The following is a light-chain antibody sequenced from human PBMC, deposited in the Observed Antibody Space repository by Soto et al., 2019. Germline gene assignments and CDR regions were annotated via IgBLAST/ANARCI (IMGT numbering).Light chain of an antibody. CDR1: QSISYY. CDR2: STS. CDR3: QQSYSTPWT. J-gene: IGKJ1*01. Sequence: DIQMTQSPSSLSASVGDRVTITCRASQSISYYLNWYQQKQGRAPRLLIYSTSTLQSGVPSKFSGSASGTDFTLTISCLQPEDFATYYCQQSYSTPWTFGQGTKVEIK. V-gene: IGKV1-39*01.